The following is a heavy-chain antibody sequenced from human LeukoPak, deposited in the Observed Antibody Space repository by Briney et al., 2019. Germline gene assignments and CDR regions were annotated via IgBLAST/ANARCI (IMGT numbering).Heavy chain of an antibody. D-gene: IGHD2-2*01. CDR3: ARRDCSSASCSFDY. Sequence: SETLSLTCTVSGGSIGSYHWSWLRQPPGKGLEWIGYIYYSGSTNYNPSLKSRVTISIDTSKNQFSLKLSSVTAADTAVYYCARRDCSSASCSFDYWGQGTLVTVSS. V-gene: IGHV4-59*01. CDR1: GGSIGSYH. J-gene: IGHJ4*02. CDR2: IYYSGST.